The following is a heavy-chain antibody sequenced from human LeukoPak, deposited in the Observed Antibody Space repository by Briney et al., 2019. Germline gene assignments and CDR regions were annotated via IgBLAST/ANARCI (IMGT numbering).Heavy chain of an antibody. CDR3: ARGGYYGSGNDFRFDP. CDR2: IHYTGST. J-gene: IGHJ5*02. CDR1: GGSINSYY. V-gene: IGHV4-59*01. Sequence: SETLSLTCTVSGGSINSYYWSWIRQPPGKGLECIGYIHYTGSTNYNPSLKSRATISVDTSKSQFSRKLSSVTAADTAIYYCARGGYYGSGNDFRFDPWGQGTLVTVSS. D-gene: IGHD3-10*01.